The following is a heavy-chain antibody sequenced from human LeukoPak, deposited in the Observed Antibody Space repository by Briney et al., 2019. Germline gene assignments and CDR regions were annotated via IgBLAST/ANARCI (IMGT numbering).Heavy chain of an antibody. CDR3: ARVGSEVVVITGQPPINYFDY. D-gene: IGHD3-22*01. CDR2: IYYSGST. Sequence: SETLSLTCTVSGGSISSSSYYWGWIRQPPGKGLEWIGSIYYSGSTYYNPSLKSRVTISVDTSKNQFSLKLSSVTAADTAVYYCARVGSEVVVITGQPPINYFDYWGQGTLVTVSS. V-gene: IGHV4-39*01. J-gene: IGHJ4*02. CDR1: GGSISSSSYY.